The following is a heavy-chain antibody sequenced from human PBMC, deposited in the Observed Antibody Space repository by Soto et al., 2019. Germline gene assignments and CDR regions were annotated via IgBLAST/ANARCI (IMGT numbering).Heavy chain of an antibody. CDR1: GGSISSSSYY. V-gene: IGHV4-39*01. D-gene: IGHD3-10*01. CDR2: IYYSGST. J-gene: IGHJ5*02. CDR3: ARGVYYYGSGSYFWFDP. Sequence: QLQLRESGPGLVKPSETLSLTCTVSGGSISSSSYYWGWIRQPPGKGLEWIGSIYYSGSTYYNPSLKSRVTISVDTSKNQFSLKLSSVSAADTAVYYCARGVYYYGSGSYFWFDPWGQGTLVTVSS.